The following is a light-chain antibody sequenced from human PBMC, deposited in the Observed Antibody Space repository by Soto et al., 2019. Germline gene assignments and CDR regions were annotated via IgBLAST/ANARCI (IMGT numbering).Light chain of an antibody. V-gene: IGKV3-20*01. CDR1: QSVSSSY. CDR2: GAS. J-gene: IGKJ3*01. CDR3: QQYGGSPIFT. Sequence: EIVLTQSPGTLSLSPGEGATLSCRASQSVSSSYLAWYQQKPGQAPRLLIYGASSRATGIPARFSGSGSGTDFTLTISRLEPEDFAVYYCQQYGGSPIFTFVPGTKVDIK.